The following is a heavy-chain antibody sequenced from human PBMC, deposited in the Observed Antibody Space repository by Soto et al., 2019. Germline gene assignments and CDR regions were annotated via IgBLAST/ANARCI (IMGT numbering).Heavy chain of an antibody. D-gene: IGHD6-6*01. J-gene: IGHJ6*02. CDR3: ARDEEAALYYYYGMDV. Sequence: ASVKVSCKASGYTFTSYAMHWVRQAPGQRLEWMGRIIPILGIANYAQKFQGRVTITADKSTSTAYMELSSLRSEDTAVYYCARDEEAALYYYYGMDVWGQGTTVTVSS. V-gene: IGHV1-69*04. CDR1: GYTFTSYA. CDR2: IIPILGIA.